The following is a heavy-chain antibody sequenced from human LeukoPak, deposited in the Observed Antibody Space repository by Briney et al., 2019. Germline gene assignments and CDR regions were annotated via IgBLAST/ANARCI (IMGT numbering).Heavy chain of an antibody. J-gene: IGHJ4*02. Sequence: SSETLSLTCAVYGGSISGYYWSWIRQPPGKGLEWIGEINHSGSTKYNPSLKSRVTVSVDPSKSQCSLNVTSVTAADTAGYYCARGFNGRGPTNWGQGTLVTVSS. D-gene: IGHD5-12*01. CDR2: INHSGST. CDR3: ARGFNGRGPTN. CDR1: GGSISGYY. V-gene: IGHV4-34*01.